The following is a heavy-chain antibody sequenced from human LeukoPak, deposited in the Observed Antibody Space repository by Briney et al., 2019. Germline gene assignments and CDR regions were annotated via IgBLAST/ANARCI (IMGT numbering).Heavy chain of an antibody. J-gene: IGHJ4*02. Sequence: GGSLRLSCAASGFTFSSYGMHWVRQAPGKGLEWVAVISYDGSNKYYADSVKGRFTISRDNSKNTLYLQMNSLRAEDTAVYYCAKDSLSSSRWTRSFDYWGQGTLVTVLS. CDR3: AKDSLSSSRWTRSFDY. CDR2: ISYDGSNK. CDR1: GFTFSSYG. D-gene: IGHD6-13*01. V-gene: IGHV3-30*18.